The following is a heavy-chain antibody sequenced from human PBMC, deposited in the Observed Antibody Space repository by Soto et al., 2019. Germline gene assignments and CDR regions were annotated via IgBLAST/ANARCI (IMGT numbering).Heavy chain of an antibody. CDR2: IYTSGST. V-gene: IGHV4-4*07. CDR3: ARERGLATDYYYGMDV. J-gene: IGHJ6*02. CDR1: GGSISSDY. Sequence: SETLSLTCTVSGGSISSDYWGWIRQPAGKGLEWIGRIYTSGSTNYNPSLKSRVTMSVDTSKNQFSLKLSSVTAADTAVYYCARERGLATDYYYGMDVWGQGTTVTVS. D-gene: IGHD5-12*01.